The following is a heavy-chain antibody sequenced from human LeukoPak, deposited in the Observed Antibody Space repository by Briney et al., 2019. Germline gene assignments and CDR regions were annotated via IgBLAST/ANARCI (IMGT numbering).Heavy chain of an antibody. J-gene: IGHJ4*02. Sequence: PSETLSLTCTVSGGSISNYYWSWIRQPAGKGLEWIGRIYTSGSTNYNPSLKSRVTMSVDTSTNQFSLKLSSVTAADTAVYYCARAYYDFWSGYALAYWGQGTLVTVSS. D-gene: IGHD3-3*01. CDR1: GGSISNYY. CDR2: IYTSGST. CDR3: ARAYYDFWSGYALAY. V-gene: IGHV4-4*07.